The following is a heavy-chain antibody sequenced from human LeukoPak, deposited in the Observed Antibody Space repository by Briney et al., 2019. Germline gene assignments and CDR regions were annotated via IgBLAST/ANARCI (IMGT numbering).Heavy chain of an antibody. CDR3: AKAKVEWLLLQSFDY. V-gene: IGHV3-23*01. CDR1: GFTFSSYA. J-gene: IGHJ4*02. CDR2: ISGSGGST. Sequence: GGSLRLSCAASGFTFSSYAMSWVRQAPGKGLEWVSAISGSGGSTYYADFVKGRFTISRDNSKNTLYLQMNSLRAEDTAVYYCAKAKVEWLLLQSFDYWGQGTLVTVSS. D-gene: IGHD3-3*01.